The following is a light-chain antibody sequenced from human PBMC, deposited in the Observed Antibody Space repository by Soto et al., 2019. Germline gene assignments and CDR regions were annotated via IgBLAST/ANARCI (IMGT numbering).Light chain of an antibody. CDR1: QGIGND. V-gene: IGKV1-6*02. CDR3: LQDHNYPIT. CDR2: AAA. J-gene: IGKJ4*01. Sequence: AIQMAQSPSSLSASVGDRVTITCRASQGIGNDAGWYQQKPGQAPKLLIYAAATLQSGVPSRFSGSRSGTDFILTISSLQPEDFATYYCLQDHNYPITFGGGTKVDIK.